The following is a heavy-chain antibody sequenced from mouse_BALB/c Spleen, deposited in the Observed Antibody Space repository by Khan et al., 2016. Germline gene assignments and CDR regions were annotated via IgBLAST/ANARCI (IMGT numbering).Heavy chain of an antibody. J-gene: IGHJ2*01. Sequence: EVQLQESGPGLVKPSQTVSLTCTVTGISITTGNYRWSWIRQFPGHKLEWIGYIYYSGTITYNPSLTSRTTITKDSSKNQYFQVMNSLTADDTAAYYVARAYYGSCCFDYWGQGATVTFSS. V-gene: IGHV3-5*02. CDR2: IYYSGTI. CDR1: GISITTGNYR. CDR3: ARAYYGSCCFDY. D-gene: IGHD2-10*01.